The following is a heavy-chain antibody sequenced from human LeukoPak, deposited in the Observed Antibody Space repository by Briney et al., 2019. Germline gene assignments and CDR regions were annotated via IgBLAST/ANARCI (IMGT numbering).Heavy chain of an antibody. CDR1: GFTFSSYE. V-gene: IGHV3-23*01. J-gene: IGHJ4*02. Sequence: GGSLRLSCAASGFTFSSYEMNWVRQAPGKGLEWVSAISGSGGSTYYADSVKGRFTISRDNSKNTLYLQMNSLRAEDTAVYYCAKLGYCSSTSCFFFDYWGQGTLVTVSS. CDR3: AKLGYCSSTSCFFFDY. CDR2: ISGSGGST. D-gene: IGHD2-2*01.